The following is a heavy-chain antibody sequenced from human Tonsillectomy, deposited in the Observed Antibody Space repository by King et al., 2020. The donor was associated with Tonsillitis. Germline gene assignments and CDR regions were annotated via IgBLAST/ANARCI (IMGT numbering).Heavy chain of an antibody. CDR3: AREDVVVVAAGMAASFDY. D-gene: IGHD2-2*01. V-gene: IGHV1-2*02. CDR1: GYTFTGYQ. J-gene: IGHJ4*02. CDR2: STPNRGGT. Sequence: VQLVQSGAEVKKPGASVKVSCKASGYTFTGYQMHWVRQAPGQGLEWMGWSTPNRGGTTYAQQFQGRVTMTRDASISTAYMELSRLRSDDTAVYYWAREDVVVVAAGMAASFDYWAQGTLVTVSS.